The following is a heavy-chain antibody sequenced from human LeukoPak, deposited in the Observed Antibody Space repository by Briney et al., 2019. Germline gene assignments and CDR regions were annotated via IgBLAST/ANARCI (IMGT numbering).Heavy chain of an antibody. J-gene: IGHJ4*02. CDR1: GGTFSGYA. D-gene: IGHD4-17*01. CDR2: IIPILGIA. CDR3: ARDIPPRYGDYETYFDY. Sequence: GASVKVSCKASGGTFSGYAISWVRQAPGQGLEWMGRIIPILGIANYAQKFQGRVTITADKSTSTAYMELSSLRSEDTAVYYCARDIPPRYGDYETYFDYWGQGTLVTVSS. V-gene: IGHV1-69*04.